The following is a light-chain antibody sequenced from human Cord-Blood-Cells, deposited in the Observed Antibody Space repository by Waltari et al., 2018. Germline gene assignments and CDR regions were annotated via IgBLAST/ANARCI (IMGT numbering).Light chain of an antibody. CDR2: GAS. CDR3: QQYGSSRFT. J-gene: IGKJ3*01. CDR1: QSVSSNY. V-gene: IGKV3-20*01. Sequence: ELVLSQYPGTLSLSRWERPTLSCRASQSVSSNYLAGYQQKPGQAPRLLIYGASSRATGIPDRFSCSWSGTDFTLTISRLEPEDFAVYYCQQYGSSRFTFGPGTKVDIK.